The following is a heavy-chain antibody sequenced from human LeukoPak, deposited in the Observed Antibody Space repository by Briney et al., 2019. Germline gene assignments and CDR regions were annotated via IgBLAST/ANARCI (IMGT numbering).Heavy chain of an antibody. CDR2: IQYDGTKK. Sequence: GGSLRLSCAASGFTFTTYGMHWVRQAPGKGLEWVAFIQYDGTKKYYADSVKGRFTISRDNSKNTLYLQMNSLRGEDTALYYCAKDIRHGDNYGYDQFAYWGQGTLVTVSS. D-gene: IGHD5-18*01. V-gene: IGHV3-30*02. J-gene: IGHJ4*02. CDR3: AKDIRHGDNYGYDQFAY. CDR1: GFTFTTYG.